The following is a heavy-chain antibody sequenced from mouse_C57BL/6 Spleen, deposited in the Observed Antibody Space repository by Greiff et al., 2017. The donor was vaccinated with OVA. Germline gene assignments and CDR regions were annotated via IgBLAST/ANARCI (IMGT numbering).Heavy chain of an antibody. J-gene: IGHJ2*01. CDR1: GFTFSSYT. V-gene: IGHV5-9*01. Sequence: EVQGVESGGGLVKPGGSLKLSCAASGFTFSSYTMSWVRQTPEKRLEWVATISGGGGNTYYPDSVKGRFTISRDNAKNTLYLQMSSLRSEDTALYYCARLGRGYYFDYWGQGTTLTVSS. CDR2: ISGGGGNT. CDR3: ARLGRGYYFDY.